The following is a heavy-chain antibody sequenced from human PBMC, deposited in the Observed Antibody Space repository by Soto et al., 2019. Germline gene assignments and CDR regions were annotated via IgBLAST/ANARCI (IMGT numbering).Heavy chain of an antibody. D-gene: IGHD2-15*01. CDR2: IYSGGRN. CDR3: ARGGRWWDS. J-gene: IGHJ4*02. Sequence: SETLSLTGTVSGGSISSFDCSWIRQPAWKGLEWIGRIYSGGRNNYNPSLKSRVTMSVDTSKNQFSLRLSSVTAADTAMYYCARGGRWWDSWGQGILVTVSS. CDR1: GGSISSFD. V-gene: IGHV4-4*07.